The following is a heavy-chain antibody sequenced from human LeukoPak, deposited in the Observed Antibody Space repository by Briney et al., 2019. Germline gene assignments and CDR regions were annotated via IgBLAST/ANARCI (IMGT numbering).Heavy chain of an antibody. CDR1: GYSISSGYY. V-gene: IGHV4-38-2*02. J-gene: IGHJ6*03. CDR3: APERWNSPHYMDV. D-gene: IGHD1/OR15-1a*01. CDR2: IYHSGST. Sequence: SETLSLTCTVSGYSISSGYYWGWIRQPPGKGLEWIGSIYHSGSTYYNPSLKSRVTISVDTSKNQFSLKLSSVTAADTAVYYCAPERWNSPHYMDVWGKGTTVTVSS.